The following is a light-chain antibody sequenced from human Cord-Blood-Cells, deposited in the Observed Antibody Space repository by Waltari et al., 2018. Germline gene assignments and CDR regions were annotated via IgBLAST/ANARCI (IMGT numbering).Light chain of an antibody. V-gene: IGLV2-23*01. CDR2: EGR. Sequence: QSALTQPASVSGAPGHSITISCTGTSSDVRSYNLVSWYQQHPGKAPKLKIYEGRKRPSGVSNRFSGFKSGNTASLTISGLQAEDEADYYCCSYAGSSTWVFGGGTKLTVL. CDR1: SSDVRSYNL. CDR3: CSYAGSSTWV. J-gene: IGLJ3*02.